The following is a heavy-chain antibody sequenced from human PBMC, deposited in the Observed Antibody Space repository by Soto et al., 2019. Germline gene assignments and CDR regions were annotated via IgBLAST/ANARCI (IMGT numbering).Heavy chain of an antibody. Sequence: GGSLRLSCAASGFTFSSYAMSWVRQAPGKGLEWVSAISGSGGSTDYADSVKGRFTISRDNSKNTLYLQMHSLRAEDTAVYYCAKDGSSWYPFDYWGQGTLVTVSS. D-gene: IGHD6-13*01. J-gene: IGHJ4*02. V-gene: IGHV3-23*01. CDR3: AKDGSSWYPFDY. CDR2: ISGSGGST. CDR1: GFTFSSYA.